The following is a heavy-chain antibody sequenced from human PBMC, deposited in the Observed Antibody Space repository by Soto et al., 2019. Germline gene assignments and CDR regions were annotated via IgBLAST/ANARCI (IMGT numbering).Heavy chain of an antibody. J-gene: IGHJ3*02. D-gene: IGHD3-22*01. Sequence: ASVKVSCKASGYTFTGYYMHWVRQAPGQGLEWMGWINPNSGGTNYAQKFQGWVTMTRDTSISTAYTELSRLRPDDTAVYYCARATGWXVKYYYDSSGYPGAFDIWGQGTMVTVSS. CDR2: INPNSGGT. V-gene: IGHV1-2*04. CDR1: GYTFTGYY. CDR3: ARATGWXVKYYYDSSGYPGAFDI.